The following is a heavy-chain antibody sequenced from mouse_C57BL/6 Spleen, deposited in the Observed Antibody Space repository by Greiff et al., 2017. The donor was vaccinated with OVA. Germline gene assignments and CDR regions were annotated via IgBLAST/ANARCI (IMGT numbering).Heavy chain of an antibody. D-gene: IGHD2-4*01. Sequence: QVQLQQPGAELVRPGSSVKLSCKASGYTFTSYWMHWVKQRPIQGLEWIGDIDPSDSETNYNQKFKDKATLTVDKSSSTAYMQLSSLTSEDSAVDYCAGRDDYDDWFAYWGQGTLVTVSA. CDR3: AGRDDYDDWFAY. CDR2: IDPSDSET. CDR1: GYTFTSYW. V-gene: IGHV1-52*01. J-gene: IGHJ3*01.